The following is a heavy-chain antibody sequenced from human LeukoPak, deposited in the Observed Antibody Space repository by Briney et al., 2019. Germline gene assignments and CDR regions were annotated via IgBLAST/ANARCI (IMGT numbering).Heavy chain of an antibody. Sequence: SVKVSCKASGGTFSSYAISGVRQAPGQGLEWMGRIIPILGIANYAQKFQGRVTITADKSTSTAYMELSSLRSEDTAVYYCARTPTSYDSSGYYHFDYWGQGTLVTVSS. V-gene: IGHV1-69*04. D-gene: IGHD3-22*01. CDR2: IIPILGIA. J-gene: IGHJ4*02. CDR1: GGTFSSYA. CDR3: ARTPTSYDSSGYYHFDY.